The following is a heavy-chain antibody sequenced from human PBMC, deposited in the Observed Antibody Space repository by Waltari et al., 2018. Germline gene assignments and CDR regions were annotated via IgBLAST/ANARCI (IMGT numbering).Heavy chain of an antibody. CDR3: ARGARRTTVTTGWWYFDV. D-gene: IGHD4-17*01. CDR1: GFTFSLSW. CDR2: SNSDGSSI. J-gene: IGHJ2*01. Sequence: EVQLVASGGGLVQPGGSLRLSCAASGFTFSLSWMHWVSQVPGKGLVWGSRSNSDGSSISYADSVKGRFTIYKDNAKNTVYLQMNSLRDDDTAIYYCARGARRTTVTTGWWYFDVWGRGTLVTVSS. V-gene: IGHV3-74*01.